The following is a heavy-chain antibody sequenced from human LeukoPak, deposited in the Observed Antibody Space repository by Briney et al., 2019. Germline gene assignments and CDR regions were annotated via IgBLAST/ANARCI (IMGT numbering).Heavy chain of an antibody. CDR3: ARDQGKPGTEWFDP. D-gene: IGHD6-13*01. CDR1: GFTFSRYS. V-gene: IGHV3-48*01. J-gene: IGHJ5*02. Sequence: PGGSLRLSCAASGFTFSRYSMNWVRQAPGEGLEWVSYISSLSGTIYYADSVKGRFTISRDNAKNSLYLQMNSLRAEDTAVYYCARDQGKPGTEWFDPWGQGTLVTVSS. CDR2: ISSLSGTI.